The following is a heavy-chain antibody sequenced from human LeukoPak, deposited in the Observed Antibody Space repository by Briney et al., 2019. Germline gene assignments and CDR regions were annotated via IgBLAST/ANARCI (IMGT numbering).Heavy chain of an antibody. CDR1: GYSISSGYY. CDR2: IYHSGRT. V-gene: IGHV4-38-2*01. Sequence: SETLSLTCAVSGYSISSGYYWGWIRPPPGKGLEWIGNIYHSGRTYYNPSLKRRVTISVDTSKNQFSLKLSSVTAADTAVYYCARKTVGEQLVAFDYWGQGTLVTVSS. CDR3: ARKTVGEQLVAFDY. D-gene: IGHD6-6*01. J-gene: IGHJ4*02.